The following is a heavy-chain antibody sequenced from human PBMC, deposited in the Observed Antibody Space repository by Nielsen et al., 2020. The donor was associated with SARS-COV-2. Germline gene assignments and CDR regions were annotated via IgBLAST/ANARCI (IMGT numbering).Heavy chain of an antibody. CDR2: IYPGDFDT. CDR1: GYSFTSYW. D-gene: IGHD2-21*02. CDR3: ARTGGDSARLADS. V-gene: IGHV5-51*01. J-gene: IGHJ5*01. Sequence: GESLKISCKGSGYSFTSYWIGWVRQMPGKGLEWMGIIYPGDFDTRYSPSFQGQVTISADESINTAYLQWSSLKASDTAIYYCARTGGDSARLADSWGQGTLVTVSS.